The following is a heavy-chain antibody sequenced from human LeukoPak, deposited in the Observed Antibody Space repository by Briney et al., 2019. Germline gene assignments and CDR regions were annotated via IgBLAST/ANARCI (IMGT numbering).Heavy chain of an antibody. V-gene: IGHV3-30*18. CDR3: AKRGTSGSYFDY. D-gene: IGHD1-26*01. Sequence: GGSLRLSCAASGFTFSSYGMHWVRQAPGKGLEWVAVISYDGSNKYYADSLKGRFTISRDNSKNTLYLQMNSLRAEDTAVYYCAKRGTSGSYFDYWGQGTLVTVSS. J-gene: IGHJ4*02. CDR1: GFTFSSYG. CDR2: ISYDGSNK.